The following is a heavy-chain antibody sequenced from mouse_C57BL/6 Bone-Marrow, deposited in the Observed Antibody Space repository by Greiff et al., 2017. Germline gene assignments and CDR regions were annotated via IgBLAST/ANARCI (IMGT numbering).Heavy chain of an antibody. CDR3: AREGGLRPGFAY. Sequence: QVQLKQPGAELVMPGASVKLSCKASGYTFTSYWMHWVKQRPGQGLEWIGEIDPSDSYTNYNQKFKGKSTLTVDKSSSTAYMQLSSLTSEDSAVYYCAREGGLRPGFAYWGQGTLVTVSA. CDR2: IDPSDSYT. D-gene: IGHD2-4*01. CDR1: GYTFTSYW. V-gene: IGHV1-69*01. J-gene: IGHJ3*01.